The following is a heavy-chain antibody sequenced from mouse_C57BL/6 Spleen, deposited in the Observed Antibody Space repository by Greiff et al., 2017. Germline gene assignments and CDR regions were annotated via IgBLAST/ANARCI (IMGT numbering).Heavy chain of an antibody. D-gene: IGHD1-1*01. Sequence: VNVVESGAELVRPGASVKLSCKASGYTFTDYYINWVKQRPGQGLEWIARIYPGSGNTYYNEKFKGKATLTAEKSSSTAYMQLSSLTSEDSAVYFCARYYYGSSYGGYYFDYWGQGTTLTVSS. CDR3: ARYYYGSSYGGYYFDY. J-gene: IGHJ2*01. CDR1: GYTFTDYY. V-gene: IGHV1-76*01. CDR2: IYPGSGNT.